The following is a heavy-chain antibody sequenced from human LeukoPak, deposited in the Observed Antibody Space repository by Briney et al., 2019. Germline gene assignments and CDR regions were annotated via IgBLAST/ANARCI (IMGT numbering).Heavy chain of an antibody. CDR1: GFTFGYYS. CDR2: ITGSAGST. J-gene: IGHJ4*02. CDR3: AKDESRGYYFFDY. Sequence: PGGSLRLSCAASGFTFGYYSMSWVRQAPGKGLEWVSGITGSAGSTHYADSVKGRFTISRDNSKNTLYLQMSSLGVEDTAVYYCAKDESRGYYFFDYWGQGTLVTVSS. V-gene: IGHV3-23*01. D-gene: IGHD3-22*01.